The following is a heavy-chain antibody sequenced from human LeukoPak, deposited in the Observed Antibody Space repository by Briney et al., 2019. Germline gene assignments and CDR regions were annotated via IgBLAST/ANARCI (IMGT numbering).Heavy chain of an antibody. V-gene: IGHV3-21*01. Sequence: AGSLTLSCAASGFTFSSYSMNWVRQSPGKGLEWVSSISSSGSYIYYADSVKGRLTIASDNAKNSLYLQMNSLRAEDRAVYYCARGWYCSGGSCYSGAFDIWGQGTMVTVSS. CDR3: ARGWYCSGGSCYSGAFDI. CDR2: ISSSGSYI. D-gene: IGHD2-15*01. CDR1: GFTFSSYS. J-gene: IGHJ3*02.